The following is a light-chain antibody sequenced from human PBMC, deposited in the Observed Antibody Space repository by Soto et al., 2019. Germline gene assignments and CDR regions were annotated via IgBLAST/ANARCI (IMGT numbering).Light chain of an antibody. CDR1: QSVSSY. J-gene: IGKJ4*01. Sequence: EIVLTQSPATLSLSPGERATLSCRASQSVSSYLAWYQQKPGQAPRLLIYDASNRATGVPARFSGSGFGTDFTLTISSLEPEDFAVYYCQQRNSWPLTFGGGIKVEIK. CDR3: QQRNSWPLT. CDR2: DAS. V-gene: IGKV3-11*01.